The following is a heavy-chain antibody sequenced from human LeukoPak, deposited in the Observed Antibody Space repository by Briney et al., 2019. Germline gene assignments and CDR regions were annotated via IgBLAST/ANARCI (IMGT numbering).Heavy chain of an antibody. CDR2: MNPNSGNT. D-gene: IGHD1-26*01. J-gene: IGHJ5*02. CDR1: GYTFTSFD. CDR3: ARNGRGELRTLASWFDP. Sequence: ASVKVSCKASGYTFTSFDINWVRQATGQGLEWMGWMNPNSGNTGYAQKFQGRVTMTRDTSISTAYMELRSLRSDDTAVYYCARNGRGELRTLASWFDPWGQGTLVTVSS. V-gene: IGHV1-8*01.